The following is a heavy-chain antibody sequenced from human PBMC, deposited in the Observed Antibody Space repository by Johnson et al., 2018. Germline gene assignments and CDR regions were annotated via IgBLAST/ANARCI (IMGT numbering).Heavy chain of an antibody. D-gene: IGHD3-10*01. CDR3: GDYGSGRPNWLDP. CDR1: GFTISNYA. Sequence: QVQLVESVGGLVQPGGSLRLSCEVSGFTISNYAMHWVRQAPGKGLEWVAVISYEGSVKYYADSVKGRFTISRDNSKNTLYLQMNSLRTEDTAVYYCGDYGSGRPNWLDPW. CDR2: ISYEGSVK. V-gene: IGHV3-30*03. J-gene: IGHJ5*02.